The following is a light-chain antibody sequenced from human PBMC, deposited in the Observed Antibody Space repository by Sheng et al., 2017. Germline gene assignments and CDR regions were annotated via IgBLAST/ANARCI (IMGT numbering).Light chain of an antibody. Sequence: QSALTQPASVSGSPGQSITISCTGTSSDVGGYNYVSWYQQHPGKAPKLLTYEVNKRPSGVPDRFSGSKSGNTASLTVSGLRPEDEADYYCSSYADNNIFGVLGGGTKLTVL. J-gene: IGLJ2*01. CDR3: SSYADNNIFGV. V-gene: IGLV2-8*01. CDR2: EVN. CDR1: SSDVGGYNY.